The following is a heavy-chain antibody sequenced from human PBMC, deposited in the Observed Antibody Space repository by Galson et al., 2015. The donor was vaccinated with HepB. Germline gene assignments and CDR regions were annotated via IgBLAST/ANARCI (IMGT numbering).Heavy chain of an antibody. CDR2: IYYSGSA. Sequence: SETLSLTCTVSGGSISSRSYDWAWIRQPPGKGLEWIASIYYSGSAYYNPSLESRVTISVDTSKNQFSLKLSSVTAADTAVYYCAGRAPGETARDDYWGQGTLVAVSS. V-gene: IGHV4-39*01. J-gene: IGHJ4*02. CDR1: GGSISSRSYD. D-gene: IGHD2-21*02. CDR3: AGRAPGETARDDY.